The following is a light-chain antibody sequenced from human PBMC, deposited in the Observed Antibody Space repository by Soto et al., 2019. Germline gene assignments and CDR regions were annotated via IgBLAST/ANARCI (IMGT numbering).Light chain of an antibody. CDR1: QSVASLF. J-gene: IGKJ2*01. CDR3: QLYGSLPPGYT. CDR2: ATS. V-gene: IGKV3-20*01. Sequence: EVVLTQSPGTLSLSPGDRATLSCRASQSVASLFLAWYQQKPGQAPRLLISATSNRATGIPDRFSGSGSGTDLQLTIRRLEPEDFAVYYCQLYGSLPPGYTFAQGTKLEIK.